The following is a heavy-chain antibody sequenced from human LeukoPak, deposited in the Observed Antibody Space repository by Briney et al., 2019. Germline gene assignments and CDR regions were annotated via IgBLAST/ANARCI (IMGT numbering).Heavy chain of an antibody. D-gene: IGHD3-22*01. CDR2: IYPDDSDS. CDR3: ARFVVNYSDGRTFYYFDY. CDR1: GHSFTNYW. V-gene: IGHV5-51*01. J-gene: IGHJ4*02. Sequence: GESLKISCKGSGHSFTNYWIGWVRQMPGKGLEWMGIIYPDDSDSKYSPSFQGQVTFSADKSISTAYLQWSSLKASDTAIYFCARFVVNYSDGRTFYYFDYWGQGTLVTVSS.